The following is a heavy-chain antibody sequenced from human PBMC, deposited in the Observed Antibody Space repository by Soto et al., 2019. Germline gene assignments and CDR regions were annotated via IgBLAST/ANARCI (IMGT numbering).Heavy chain of an antibody. D-gene: IGHD2-21*01. CDR1: GFTVSSNY. J-gene: IGHJ6*02. V-gene: IGHV3-66*01. CDR2: IYSGGST. CDR3: TTDSDAPVVVDWSFPGLYYYGMDV. Sequence: GGSLRLSCAASGFTVSSNYMSWVRQAPGKGLEWVSVIYSGGSTYYAAPVKGRFTISRDDSKNTLYLQMNSLKTEDTAVYYCTTDSDAPVVVDWSFPGLYYYGMDVWGQGTTVTVSS.